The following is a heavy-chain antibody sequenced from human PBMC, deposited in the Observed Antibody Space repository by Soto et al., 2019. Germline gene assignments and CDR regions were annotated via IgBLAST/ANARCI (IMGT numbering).Heavy chain of an antibody. CDR2: IYHSGST. CDR3: ASLPATSDFDY. D-gene: IGHD2-2*01. CDR1: GGSISSSNW. V-gene: IGHV4-4*02. Sequence: PSETLSLTCAVSGGSISSSNWWSWVRQPTGNGLEWIGEIYHSGSTNYNPSLKSRVTISVDKSKNQFSLKLSSVTAADTAVYYCASLPATSDFDYWGQGTLVTVSS. J-gene: IGHJ4*02.